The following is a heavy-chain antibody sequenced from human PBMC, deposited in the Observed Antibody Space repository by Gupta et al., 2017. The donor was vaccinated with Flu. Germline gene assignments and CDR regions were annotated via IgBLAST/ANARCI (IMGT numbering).Heavy chain of an antibody. V-gene: IGHV3-72*01. Sequence: EVQLVESGGGLVQPGGSLSLSCVASGFSVSDYYIDWVRQAPGKGLEWVARTRDKTKGFSRDYAASVRGRFTISRDSSTNSVYLQMNSLKIDDAAVYYCARTLVYNDMHVWGQGTTVTVS. CDR1: GFSVSDYY. D-gene: IGHD3-10*01. CDR3: ARTLVYNDMHV. J-gene: IGHJ6*02. CDR2: TRDKTKGFSR.